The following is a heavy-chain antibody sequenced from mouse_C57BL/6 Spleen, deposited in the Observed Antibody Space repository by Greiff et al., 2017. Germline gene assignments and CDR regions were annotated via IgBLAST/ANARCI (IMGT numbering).Heavy chain of an antibody. CDR2: IDPEDGDT. D-gene: IGHD2-12*01. J-gene: IGHJ4*01. V-gene: IGHV14-1*01. CDR3: TTPQYSPMDY. Sequence: VQLQQSGAELVRPWASVKLSCTASGFYIKDYYMHWVKQRPEQGLEWIGRIDPEDGDTEYAPQFQGKATMTADTSSNTAYLQLSSLTSEDTAVYYCTTPQYSPMDYWGQGTSGTVSS. CDR1: GFYIKDYY.